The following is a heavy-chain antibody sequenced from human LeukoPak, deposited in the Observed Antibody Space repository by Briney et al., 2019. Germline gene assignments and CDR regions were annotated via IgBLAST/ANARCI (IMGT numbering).Heavy chain of an antibody. CDR2: ISWNRGSI. V-gene: IGHV3-9*01. CDR1: GFTFDDYA. CDR3: ANQNY. Sequence: GRSLRLSCAASGFTFDDYAMHWVRQAPGKGLEWVSGISWNRGSIGYADSVKGRFTISRDNAKNSLYLQMNSLRAEDTALYYCANQNYWGQGTLVTVSS. J-gene: IGHJ4*02.